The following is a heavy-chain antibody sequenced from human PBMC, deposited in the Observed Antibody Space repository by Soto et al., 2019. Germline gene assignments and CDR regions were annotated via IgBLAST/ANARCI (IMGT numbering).Heavy chain of an antibody. Sequence: EVQLVESGGGLVKPGGSLRLSCAASGFIFNTHSMDWVRQAPGGGLEWVASISSTSGYIYNAESLKGRFTISRDNSKNSLYLQMNSLRAEDTAVYYCARNSGGYSSSWGQGTLVTVSS. CDR2: ISSTSGYI. CDR1: GFIFNTHS. J-gene: IGHJ5*02. CDR3: ARNSGGYSSS. V-gene: IGHV3-21*02. D-gene: IGHD2-15*01.